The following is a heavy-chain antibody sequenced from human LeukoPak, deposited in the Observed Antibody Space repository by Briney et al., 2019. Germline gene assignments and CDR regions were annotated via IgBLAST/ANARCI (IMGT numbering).Heavy chain of an antibody. CDR1: GYTFTSYG. V-gene: IGHV1-18*01. CDR3: ARDGVFSAFGGVFPYYYMDV. J-gene: IGHJ6*03. Sequence: ASVKVSCKASGYTFTSYGISWVRQAPGQGLEWMGWISAYNGNTNYARKLQGRVTMTTDTSTSTAYMELRSLRSDDTAVYYCARDGVFSAFGGVFPYYYMDVWGKGTTVTVSS. D-gene: IGHD3-16*01. CDR2: ISAYNGNT.